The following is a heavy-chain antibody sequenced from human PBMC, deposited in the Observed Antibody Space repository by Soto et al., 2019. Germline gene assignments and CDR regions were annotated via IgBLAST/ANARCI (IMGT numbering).Heavy chain of an antibody. V-gene: IGHV5-51*01. CDR1: GYSFTSYK. D-gene: IGHD3-9*01. J-gene: IGHJ4*02. CDR3: ARHATYYDILSGYYFDY. Sequence: SCKGSGYSFTSYKIGWVRQMPGKGLEWMGIIYPGDSDTRYSPSFQGQVTISADKSTSTAYLQWSSLKASDTAMYYCARHATYYDILSGYYFDYWRQGTLVTVCS. CDR2: IYPGDSDT.